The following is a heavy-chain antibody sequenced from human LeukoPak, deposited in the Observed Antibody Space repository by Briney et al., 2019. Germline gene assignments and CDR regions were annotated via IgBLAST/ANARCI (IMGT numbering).Heavy chain of an antibody. V-gene: IGHV4-4*02. D-gene: IGHD3-22*01. CDR3: ARDRYYDSSGYYYSWFDP. CDR2: IYHSGST. J-gene: IGHJ5*02. CDR1: GGSISSSNW. Sequence: SETLSLTCAVSGGSISSSNWWSWVRQPPGKGLEWIGEIYHSGSTNYNPSLKSRLSISVDKSENQFSLKLSSVTAADTAVYYCARDRYYDSSGYYYSWFDPWGQGTLVTVSS.